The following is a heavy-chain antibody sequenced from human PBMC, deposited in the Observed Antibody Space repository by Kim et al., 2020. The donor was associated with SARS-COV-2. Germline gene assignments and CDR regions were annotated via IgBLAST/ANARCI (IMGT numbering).Heavy chain of an antibody. J-gene: IGHJ4*02. CDR2: INADSGNT. Sequence: ASVKVSCKASGYTFTTYGMHWVRQAPGQRLEWMGLINADSGNTRYSQKFQGRVTITRDTFASTAYMELSSLRSEDTAVYYCARGNRDWSVDYWGQGTLVTVSS. CDR3: ARGNRDWSVDY. D-gene: IGHD3-9*01. V-gene: IGHV1-3*01. CDR1: GYTFTTYG.